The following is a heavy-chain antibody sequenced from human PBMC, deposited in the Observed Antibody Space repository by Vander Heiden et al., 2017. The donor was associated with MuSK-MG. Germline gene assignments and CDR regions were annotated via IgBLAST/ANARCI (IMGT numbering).Heavy chain of an antibody. CDR2: IRFDGSGK. Sequence: RLSCVASGFTFSIYGMHWVRQAPGKGLEWVAFIRFDGSGKYYADAGKGRFTISRDNSKNTLYLEMNRTRAEDSAVYYCAKVVSSGRMAYHFAYWGQGTTVTVSS. D-gene: IGHD2-21*01. J-gene: IGHJ4*02. CDR1: GFTFSIYG. CDR3: AKVVSSGRMAYHFAY. V-gene: IGHV3-30*02.